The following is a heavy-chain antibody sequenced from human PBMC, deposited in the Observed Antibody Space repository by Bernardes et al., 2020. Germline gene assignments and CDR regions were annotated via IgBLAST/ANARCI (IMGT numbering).Heavy chain of an antibody. CDR2: IYYSGST. D-gene: IGHD6-6*01. V-gene: IGHV4-39*01. J-gene: IGHJ6*04. CDR1: GGSISSSSYY. CDR3: AGQSSIAARLRGGMDV. Sequence: SETLSLTCTVSGGSISSSSYYWGWIRQPPGKGLEWIGSIYYSGSTYYNPSLKSRVTISVDTSKNQFSLKLSSVTAADTAVYYCAGQSSIAARLRGGMDVWGKGTTVTVSS.